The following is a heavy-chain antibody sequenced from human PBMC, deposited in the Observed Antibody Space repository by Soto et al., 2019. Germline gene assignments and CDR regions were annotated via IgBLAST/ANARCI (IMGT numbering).Heavy chain of an antibody. J-gene: IGHJ6*03. Sequence: QVQLVESGGDVVQPGRSLGLSCAASGVTFSNYGMHWVRQAPGKGLEWVALISYDGSNKYYADSVKGRFTISRDNSKKTLYLQMNSLRPEDTAVYYSARGHDYMDVWGKGTTVTVSS. CDR2: ISYDGSNK. V-gene: IGHV3-30*03. CDR1: GVTFSNYG. CDR3: ARGHDYMDV.